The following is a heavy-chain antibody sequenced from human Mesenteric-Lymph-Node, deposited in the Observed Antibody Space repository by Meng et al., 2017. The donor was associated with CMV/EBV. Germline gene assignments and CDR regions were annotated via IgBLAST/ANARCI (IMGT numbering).Heavy chain of an antibody. D-gene: IGHD3-22*01. CDR1: GDSSGNSTYY. J-gene: IGHJ4*02. CDR3: ARRGNYDSDYSEY. Sequence: QLRLEESVSGLVKPSGTLSFSCIVSGDSSGNSTYYWTWVRQPPGKGLEWIGSVHHSGTTYYNPSLKGRLTISVDTSANLFSLRLTTVTAADTATYYCARRGNYDSDYSEYWGQGTLVTVSS. V-gene: IGHV4-39*01. CDR2: VHHSGTT.